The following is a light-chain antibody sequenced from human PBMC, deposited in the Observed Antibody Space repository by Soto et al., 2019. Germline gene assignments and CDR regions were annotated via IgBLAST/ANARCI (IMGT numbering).Light chain of an antibody. CDR2: AAS. CDR1: QSVSSSY. V-gene: IGKV3-20*01. Sequence: EIVLTQSPGTLSLSPGERATLFCRASQSVSSSYLAWYQQKPGQAPRLLIYAASTRASGTPDRFSGSGSGTAFTGTAFTLTSSGLEPEVSAVYYWQQYDNTPWTFGQGTKVEI. J-gene: IGKJ1*01. CDR3: QQYDNTPWT.